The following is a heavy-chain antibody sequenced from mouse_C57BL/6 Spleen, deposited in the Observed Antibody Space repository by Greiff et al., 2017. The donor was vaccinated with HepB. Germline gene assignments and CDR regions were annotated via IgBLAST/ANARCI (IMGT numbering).Heavy chain of an antibody. CDR3: TRDGGAIYDYMAWFAY. CDR1: GFTFSSYA. V-gene: IGHV5-9-1*02. J-gene: IGHJ3*01. Sequence: EVKVVESGEGLVKPGGSLKLSCAASGFTFSSYAMSWVRQTPEKRLEWVAYISSGGDYIYYADTVKGRFTISRDNARNTLYLQMSSLKSEDTAMYYCTRDGGAIYDYMAWFAYWGQGTLVTVSA. CDR2: ISSGGDYI. D-gene: IGHD2-4*01.